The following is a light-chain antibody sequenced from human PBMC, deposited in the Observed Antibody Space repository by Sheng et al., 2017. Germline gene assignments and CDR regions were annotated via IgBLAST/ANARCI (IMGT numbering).Light chain of an antibody. CDR2: DAS. Sequence: EVVLTQSPATLSLSPGERATLSCRASQTVRSYLAWYQQKPGQAPRLLIYDASNRAAGIPARFSGSGSGTDFTLTISSLEPEDFAVYYCQQRSNWPYLFGQGTKLEIK. CDR1: QTVRSY. CDR3: QQRSNWPYL. J-gene: IGKJ2*01. V-gene: IGKV3-11*01.